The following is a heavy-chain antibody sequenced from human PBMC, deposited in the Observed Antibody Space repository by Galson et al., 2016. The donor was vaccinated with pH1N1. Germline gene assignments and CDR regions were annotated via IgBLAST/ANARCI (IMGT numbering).Heavy chain of an antibody. V-gene: IGHV1-69*13. CDR3: AREDYYDTDLSDWYFDR. CDR1: GGTFSSSG. J-gene: IGHJ2*01. CDR2: IIPIFGTS. D-gene: IGHD3-22*01. Sequence: SVKVSCKASGGTFSSSGINWVRQAPGQGLEWMGGIIPIFGTSKYAQKFQGRVTITADESTTTAYMELSRLISEDTAVYYCAREDYYDTDLSDWYFDRWVRGSLVTVSS.